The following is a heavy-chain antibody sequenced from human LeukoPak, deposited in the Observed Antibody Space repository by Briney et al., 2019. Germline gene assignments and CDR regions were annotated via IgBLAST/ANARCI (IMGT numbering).Heavy chain of an antibody. Sequence: SETLSLTCTVYGGSFSGYYWNWIRQPPGKGLEWLGEVNHSGSTNYNPSLKSRVTISVDTSKNQFSLKLSSVTAADTAVYYCATTNVLLWFGELSKTAYFDYWGQGTLVTVSS. D-gene: IGHD3-10*01. CDR3: ATTNVLLWFGELSKTAYFDY. V-gene: IGHV4-34*01. J-gene: IGHJ4*02. CDR1: GGSFSGYY. CDR2: VNHSGST.